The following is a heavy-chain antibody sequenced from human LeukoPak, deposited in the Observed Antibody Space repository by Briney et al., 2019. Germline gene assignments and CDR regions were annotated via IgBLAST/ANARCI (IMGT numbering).Heavy chain of an antibody. D-gene: IGHD4-17*01. Sequence: PSETLSLTCTVSGGSISSSSYYWGWIRQPPGKGLEWIGSIYYSGSTYYNPSLKSRVTISVDTSKNQFSLKLSSVTAADTAVYYCARDVYGDYSQLNWFDPWGQGTLVTVSS. CDR2: IYYSGST. J-gene: IGHJ5*02. CDR1: GGSISSSSYY. CDR3: ARDVYGDYSQLNWFDP. V-gene: IGHV4-39*07.